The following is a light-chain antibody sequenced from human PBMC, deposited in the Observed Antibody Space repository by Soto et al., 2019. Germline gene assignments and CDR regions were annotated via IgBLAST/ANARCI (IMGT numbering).Light chain of an antibody. Sequence: EIVMTQSPATLSLSPGERAALSCRASQSVRNNLAWFQQKPGQAPRLLIYAASTRATAFPARFSGSGSGTEFSLTISSLQSEDFAVYYCQQYNDWPYTFGQGTKVDIK. V-gene: IGKV3-15*01. J-gene: IGKJ2*01. CDR1: QSVRNN. CDR3: QQYNDWPYT. CDR2: AAS.